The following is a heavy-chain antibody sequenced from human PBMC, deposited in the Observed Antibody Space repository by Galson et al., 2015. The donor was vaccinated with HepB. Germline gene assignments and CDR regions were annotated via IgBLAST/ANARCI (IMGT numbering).Heavy chain of an antibody. CDR1: GYTFTSYG. J-gene: IGHJ6*02. V-gene: IGHV1-18*04. Sequence: SVKVSCKASGYTFTSYGISWVRQAPGQGLEWMGWISAYNGNTNYAQKLQGRVTMTTDTSTSTAYMELRSLRSDDTAVYYCARDRCSSTSCYEYYYYGMDVWGQGTTVTVSS. CDR2: ISAYNGNT. D-gene: IGHD2-2*01. CDR3: ARDRCSSTSCYEYYYYGMDV.